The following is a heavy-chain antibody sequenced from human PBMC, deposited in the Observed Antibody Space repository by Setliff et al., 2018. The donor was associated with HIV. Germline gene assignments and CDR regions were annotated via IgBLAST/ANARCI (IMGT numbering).Heavy chain of an antibody. CDR2: ISGSGDDT. V-gene: IGHV3-23*01. CDR1: EFTFNSYP. J-gene: IGHJ6*03. CDR3: TREAVAEDYYYYMDV. Sequence: GGSLRLSCAASEFTFNSYPMTWVRQAPGKGLEWVSSISGSGDDTQYVDSVKGRFTVSRDDSKNTAHLQMDSLKSEDTAVYYCTREAVAEDYYYYMDVWGKGTTVTVSS. D-gene: IGHD6-19*01.